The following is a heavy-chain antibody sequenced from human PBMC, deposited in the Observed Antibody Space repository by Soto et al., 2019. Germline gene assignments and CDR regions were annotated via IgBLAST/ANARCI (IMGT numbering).Heavy chain of an antibody. D-gene: IGHD4-17*01. CDR2: IKQDGSEK. CDR1: GFTFSTYW. Sequence: PGGSLRLSCAASGFTFSTYWMSWVRQAPGKGLEWVANIKQDGSEKYYVDSVKGRFTISRDNARNSLYLQMNTLRAEDTAVYYWARDSRTTTVVKYWGQGTLVTVS. V-gene: IGHV3-7*01. J-gene: IGHJ4*02. CDR3: ARDSRTTTVVKY.